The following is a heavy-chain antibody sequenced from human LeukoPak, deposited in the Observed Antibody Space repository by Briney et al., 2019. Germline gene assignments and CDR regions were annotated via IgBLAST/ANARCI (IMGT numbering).Heavy chain of an antibody. Sequence: PGGSLRLSCAASGFTFSSYAMPWVRQAPGKGLEWVAVISYDGSNKYYADSVKGRFTISRDNSKNTLYLQMNSLRAEDTAVYYCARASKLLLPLDYWGQGTLVTVSS. V-gene: IGHV3-30-3*01. CDR3: ARASKLLLPLDY. D-gene: IGHD2-15*01. CDR2: ISYDGSNK. J-gene: IGHJ4*02. CDR1: GFTFSSYA.